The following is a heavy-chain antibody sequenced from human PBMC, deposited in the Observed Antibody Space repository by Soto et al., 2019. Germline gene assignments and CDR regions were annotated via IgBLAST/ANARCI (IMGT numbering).Heavy chain of an antibody. Sequence: SETLSLTCTVSGGSISSYYWSWIRQPPGKGLEWIGYIYYSGSTNYNPSLKSRVTISVDTSKNQFSLKLSSVTAADTAVYYCARIAVRAWLDAFDIWGQGTMVTVSS. D-gene: IGHD5-12*01. J-gene: IGHJ3*02. CDR2: IYYSGST. V-gene: IGHV4-59*01. CDR1: GGSISSYY. CDR3: ARIAVRAWLDAFDI.